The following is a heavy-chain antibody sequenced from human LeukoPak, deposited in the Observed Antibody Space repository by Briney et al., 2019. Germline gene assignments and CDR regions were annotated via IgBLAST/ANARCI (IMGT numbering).Heavy chain of an antibody. J-gene: IGHJ4*02. D-gene: IGHD6-19*01. V-gene: IGHV1-2*02. Sequence: ASVKVSCKASGYTFTGYYMHWVRQAPGQGLEWMGWINPNSGGTNYGQKFQGRVTMTRDTSISTAYMEVSRLRSDDTAVYYCARDGSYSSGYDYWGQGTLVTVSS. CDR1: GYTFTGYY. CDR2: INPNSGGT. CDR3: ARDGSYSSGYDY.